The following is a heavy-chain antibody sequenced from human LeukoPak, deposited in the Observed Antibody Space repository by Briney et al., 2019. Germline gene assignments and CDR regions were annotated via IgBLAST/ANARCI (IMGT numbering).Heavy chain of an antibody. V-gene: IGHV4-39*07. D-gene: IGHD4-23*01. CDR1: GVSISSSNSY. Sequence: PSETLSLTCTVSGVSISSSNSYWGWIRQPPGKGLEWIGSIYYSGNTYYDPSLKSRVTISIDTAKNQFSLNMSSVTAADTAVYFCARYFDYGGNSRVFQHWGQGTLVTVSS. CDR2: IYYSGNT. CDR3: ARYFDYGGNSRVFQH. J-gene: IGHJ1*01.